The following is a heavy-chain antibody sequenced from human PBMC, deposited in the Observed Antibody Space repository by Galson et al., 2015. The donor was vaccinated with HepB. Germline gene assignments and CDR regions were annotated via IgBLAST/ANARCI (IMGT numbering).Heavy chain of an antibody. CDR3: ASAGKGIFGVVIDYYYYMDV. V-gene: IGHV3-48*01. J-gene: IGHJ6*03. D-gene: IGHD3-3*01. CDR1: GFTFSSYS. Sequence: SLRLSCAASGFTFSSYSMNWVRQAPGKGLEWVSYISSSSSTIYYADSVKGRFTISRDNAKNSLYLQMNSLRAEDTAVYYCASAGKGIFGVVIDYYYYMDVWGKGTTVTVSS. CDR2: ISSSSSTI.